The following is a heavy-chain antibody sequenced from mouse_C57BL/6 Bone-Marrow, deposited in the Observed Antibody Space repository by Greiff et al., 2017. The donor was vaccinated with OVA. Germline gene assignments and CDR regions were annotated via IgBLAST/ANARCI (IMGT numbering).Heavy chain of an antibody. Sequence: SGAELVRPGASVKLSCTASGFNIKDYYMHWVKQRPEQGLEWIGRIDPEDGDTEYAPKFQGKATMTADTSSNTAYLQLSSLTSEDTAVYYCTNPFITTVVATRYFDVWGTGTTVTVSS. CDR2: IDPEDGDT. V-gene: IGHV14-1*01. D-gene: IGHD1-1*01. CDR3: TNPFITTVVATRYFDV. J-gene: IGHJ1*03. CDR1: GFNIKDYY.